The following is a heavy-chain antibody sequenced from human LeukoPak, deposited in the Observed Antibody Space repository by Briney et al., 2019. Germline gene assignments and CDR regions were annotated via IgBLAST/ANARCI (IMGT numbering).Heavy chain of an antibody. D-gene: IGHD1-26*01. CDR3: AKAIYSGSYYGLYFQH. V-gene: IGHV3-30*18. CDR1: GFTFSTFG. J-gene: IGHJ1*01. Sequence: GGSLRLSCAASGFTFSTFGMHWVGQAPGKGLEWVAVISYDGSNKYYADSVKGRFTISRDNSKNTLYLQMNSLGAEDTAVYYCAKAIYSGSYYGLYFQHWGQGTLVTVSS. CDR2: ISYDGSNK.